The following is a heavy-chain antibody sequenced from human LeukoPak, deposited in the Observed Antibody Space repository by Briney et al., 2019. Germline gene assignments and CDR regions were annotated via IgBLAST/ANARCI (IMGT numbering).Heavy chain of an antibody. CDR1: GYTLTELS. Sequence: VASVKVSCKVSGYTLTELSMHWVRQAPGKGLEWMGGFDPEDGETIYAQKFRGRVTMTEDTSTDTAYMELSSLRSEDTAVYYCATVQWLRSRVEKYYFDYWGQGTLVTVSS. CDR3: ATVQWLRSRVEKYYFDY. D-gene: IGHD5-12*01. CDR2: FDPEDGET. V-gene: IGHV1-24*01. J-gene: IGHJ4*02.